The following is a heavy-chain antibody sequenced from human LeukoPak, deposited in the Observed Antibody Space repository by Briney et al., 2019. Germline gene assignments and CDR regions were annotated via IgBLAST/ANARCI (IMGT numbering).Heavy chain of an antibody. Sequence: GASLRLSCAASGFTFSSYAMSWVRQAPGKGLEWVSAISGSGGSTYYADSVKGRFTISRDNFKNTLYLQMNSLRAEDTAVYYCAAPVLAHYGVDVWGQGTTVTVSS. J-gene: IGHJ6*02. CDR2: ISGSGGST. CDR3: AAPVLAHYGVDV. V-gene: IGHV3-23*01. CDR1: GFTFSSYA.